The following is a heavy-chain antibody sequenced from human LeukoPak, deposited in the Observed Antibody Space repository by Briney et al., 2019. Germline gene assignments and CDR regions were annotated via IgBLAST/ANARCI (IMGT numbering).Heavy chain of an antibody. CDR1: GGTFSSYA. D-gene: IGHD6-19*01. Sequence: GASVKVSCKASGGTFSSYAISWVRQAPGQGLEWMGGIIPIFGTANYAQKFQGRVTITADESTSTAYMELSSLRSEDTAVYYCARVSEAVAGTIGAYWGQGTLVTVSS. J-gene: IGHJ4*02. V-gene: IGHV1-69*13. CDR2: IIPIFGTA. CDR3: ARVSEAVAGTIGAY.